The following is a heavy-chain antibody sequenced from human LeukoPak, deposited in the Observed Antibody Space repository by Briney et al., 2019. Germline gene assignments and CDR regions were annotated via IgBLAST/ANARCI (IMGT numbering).Heavy chain of an antibody. D-gene: IGHD6-19*01. V-gene: IGHV3-30*02. CDR2: IGSVESNK. Sequence: GGSLRLSCAASGFTFSSYGMHWVRQAPGKGLEWVTFIGSVESNKYYAGSVKGRFTISRANSKNTLYLQMNSWRAEDPAGYYCAKDARIAVAGTPYYYYYYMDVWGKGTTVTVSS. CDR1: GFTFSSYG. J-gene: IGHJ6*03. CDR3: AKDARIAVAGTPYYYYYYMDV.